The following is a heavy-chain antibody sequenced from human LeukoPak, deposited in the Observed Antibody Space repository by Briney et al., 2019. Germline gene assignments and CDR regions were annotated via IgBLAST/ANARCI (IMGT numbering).Heavy chain of an antibody. D-gene: IGHD2-2*02. V-gene: IGHV3-30-3*01. CDR3: AREGPPRCSSTSCYTHDAFDI. CDR1: GFTFSSYA. Sequence: GGSLRLSCAASGFTFSSYAMHWVRQAPGKGLEWVAVISYDGSNKYYADSVKGRFTNSRDNSKNTLYLQMNSLRAEDTAVYYCAREGPPRCSSTSCYTHDAFDIWGQGTMVTVSS. CDR2: ISYDGSNK. J-gene: IGHJ3*02.